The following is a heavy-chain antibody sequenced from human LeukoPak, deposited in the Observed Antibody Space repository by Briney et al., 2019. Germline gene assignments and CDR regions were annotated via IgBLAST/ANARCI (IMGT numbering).Heavy chain of an antibody. V-gene: IGHV1-2*06. CDR1: GYTFTGYY. Sequence: GASVKVSCKASGYTFTGYYMHWVRQAPGQGLELMGRINPNSGGTNYAQKFQGRVTMTRDTSISTAYMELSRLRSDDTAVYYCARGLPNIVVVPGPRYNWFDPWGQGTLVTVSS. J-gene: IGHJ5*02. D-gene: IGHD2-2*01. CDR3: ARGLPNIVVVPGPRYNWFDP. CDR2: INPNSGGT.